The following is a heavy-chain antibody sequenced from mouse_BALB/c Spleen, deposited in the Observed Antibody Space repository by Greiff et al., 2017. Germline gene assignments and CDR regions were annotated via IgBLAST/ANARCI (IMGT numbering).Heavy chain of an antibody. D-gene: IGHD1-2*01. Sequence: EVKLMESGGDLVKPGGSLKLSCAASGFTFSSYGMSWVRQTPDKRLEWVATISSGGSYTYYPDSVKGRFTISRDNAKNTLYLQMSSLKSEDTAMYYCAREGGSLLRLRAMDYWGQGTSVTVSS. CDR2: ISSGGSYT. V-gene: IGHV5-6*01. J-gene: IGHJ4*01. CDR1: GFTFSSYG. CDR3: AREGGSLLRLRAMDY.